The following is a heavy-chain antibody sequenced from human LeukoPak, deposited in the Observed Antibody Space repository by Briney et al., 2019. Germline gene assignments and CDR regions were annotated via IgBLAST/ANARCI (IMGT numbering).Heavy chain of an antibody. CDR2: VHLDGRT. CDR1: GGSISSTNW. V-gene: IGHV4-4*02. J-gene: IGHJ4*02. Sequence: SETLSLTCGVSGGSISSTNWWSWVRQPPGQGLEWIGEVHLDGRTNFNPSLKSRLTMSVDLSENHVSLKLTSVTAADTAVYYCAREGGFYRPLDYSGQGTLVTVSS. D-gene: IGHD6-25*01. CDR3: AREGGFYRPLDY.